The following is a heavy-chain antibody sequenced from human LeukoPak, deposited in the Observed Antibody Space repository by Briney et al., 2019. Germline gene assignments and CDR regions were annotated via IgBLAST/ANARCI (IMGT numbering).Heavy chain of an antibody. CDR2: IYYSGTT. CDR1: GGSISSGDYY. D-gene: IGHD3-10*01. CDR3: ARGPYGSGSYY. Sequence: PSETLSLTCTVSGGSISSGDYYWSWIRQPPGKGLEWIGYIYYSGTTYYNPSLKSRVTISVDTSKNQFSLKLTSVTAADTAVYHCARGPYGSGSYYWGPGTLVTVSS. J-gene: IGHJ4*02. V-gene: IGHV4-30-4*01.